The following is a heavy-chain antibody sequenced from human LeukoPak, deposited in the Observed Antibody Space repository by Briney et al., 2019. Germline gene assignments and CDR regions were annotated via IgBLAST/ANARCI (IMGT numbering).Heavy chain of an antibody. Sequence: ASVKVSCKASGYTFTGYYMHWVRQAPGQGLEWMGWINPNSGGTNYAQKFQGRVTMTRDTSISTAYMELSRLRSDDTAVYYCARDVYDLWSGYGLFLDVWGKGTTVTVSS. CDR2: INPNSGGT. CDR3: ARDVYDLWSGYGLFLDV. J-gene: IGHJ6*04. CDR1: GYTFTGYY. D-gene: IGHD3-3*01. V-gene: IGHV1-2*02.